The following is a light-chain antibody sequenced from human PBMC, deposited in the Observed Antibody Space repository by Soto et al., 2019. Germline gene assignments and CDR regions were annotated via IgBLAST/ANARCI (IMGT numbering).Light chain of an antibody. V-gene: IGKV3-11*01. CDR2: DAS. Sequence: EIVLTQSPDTLSLSPGDRATLSCRASQSVSSYLAWYQQKPGQAPRLLIYDASNRATGIPARFSGSGSGTDFTLTISSLEPEDFAVYYCQQRSNWPWTFGQGTKVDIK. CDR3: QQRSNWPWT. CDR1: QSVSSY. J-gene: IGKJ1*01.